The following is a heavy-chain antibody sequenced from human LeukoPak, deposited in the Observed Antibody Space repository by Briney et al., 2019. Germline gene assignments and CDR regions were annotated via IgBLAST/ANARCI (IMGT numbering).Heavy chain of an antibody. CDR2: ISGSGSTK. J-gene: IGHJ4*02. CDR1: GFTFSSYS. D-gene: IGHD3-10*01. V-gene: IGHV3-48*01. CDR3: ARSLTMVRAYDY. Sequence: GGSLRLSCAASGFTFSSYSMDWVRQAPGKGLEWVSYISGSGSTKYYADSVKGRFTISRDNSKNTVYLQMNSLRTEDTAVYYCARSLTMVRAYDYWGQGTLVTVSS.